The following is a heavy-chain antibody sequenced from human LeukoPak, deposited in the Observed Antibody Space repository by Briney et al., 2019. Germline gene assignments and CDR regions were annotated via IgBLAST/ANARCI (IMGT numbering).Heavy chain of an antibody. D-gene: IGHD3-22*01. CDR3: ARDSDSSGPNWFDH. CDR1: GFTFSSYA. J-gene: IGHJ5*02. CDR2: ISYDGSNK. Sequence: GGSLRLSCAASGFTFSSYAMHWVRQAPGKGLEWVAVISYDGSNKYYADSVKGRFTISRDNSKNTLYLQMNSLRAEDTAVYYCARDSDSSGPNWFDHWGQGTLVTVSS. V-gene: IGHV3-30-3*01.